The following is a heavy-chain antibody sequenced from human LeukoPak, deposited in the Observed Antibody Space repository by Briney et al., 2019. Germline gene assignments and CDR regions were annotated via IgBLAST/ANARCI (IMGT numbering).Heavy chain of an antibody. CDR1: GGTFSSYA. V-gene: IGHV1-69*13. CDR3: ARDLPYDYYDSSGYYSRRAFDI. CDR2: IIPIFGTA. Sequence: GASVKVSCKASGGTFSSYAISWVRQAPGQGLEWMGGIIPIFGTANYAQKFQGRVTITADESTSTAYMELSSLRSEDTAVYYCARDLPYDYYDSSGYYSRRAFDIWGQGTMVTVSS. J-gene: IGHJ3*02. D-gene: IGHD3-22*01.